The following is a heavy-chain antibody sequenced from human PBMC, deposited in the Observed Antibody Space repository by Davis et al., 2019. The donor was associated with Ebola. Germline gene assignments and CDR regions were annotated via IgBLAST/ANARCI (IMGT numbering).Heavy chain of an antibody. J-gene: IGHJ6*03. V-gene: IGHV3-30*18. CDR2: TSYDGGNR. CDR1: GFTFSSYG. CDR3: AKDGNYDFWSGPTIHYYYMDV. Sequence: PGGSLRLSCVVSGFTFSSYGMHWVRQAPGKGLEWVAVTSYDGGNRYYADFVKGRFTISRANSKNTLYLQMNSLRDEDTAVYYCAKDGNYDFWSGPTIHYYYMDVWGKGTTVTVSS. D-gene: IGHD3-3*01.